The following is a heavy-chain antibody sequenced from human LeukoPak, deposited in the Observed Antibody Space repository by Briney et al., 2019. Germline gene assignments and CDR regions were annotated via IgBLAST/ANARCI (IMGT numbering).Heavy chain of an antibody. CDR2: IYYSGST. CDR1: GGSISSGGYY. CDR3: ARFALFLRWFDY. J-gene: IGHJ4*02. D-gene: IGHD4-17*01. V-gene: IGHV4-31*03. Sequence: SETLSLTCTVSGGSISSGGYYWSWIRQHPGKGLEWIGYIYYSGSTYYNPSLKSRVTISVDTSKNQFSLKLSSVTAADTAVYYCARFALFLRWFDYWGQGTLVTVSP.